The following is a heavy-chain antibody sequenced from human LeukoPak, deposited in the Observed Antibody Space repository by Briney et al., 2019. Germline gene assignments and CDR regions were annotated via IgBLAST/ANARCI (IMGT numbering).Heavy chain of an antibody. CDR3: ANLYGDYGMGNWFDP. CDR2: ISYDGSNK. CDR1: GFTFSSYA. D-gene: IGHD4-17*01. J-gene: IGHJ5*02. Sequence: PGGSLRLSCAASGFTFSSYAMHWVRQAPGKGLEWVAVISYDGSNKYYADSVKGRFTISRDNSKNTLYLQMNSLRAEDTAVYYCANLYGDYGMGNWFDPWGQGTLVTVSS. V-gene: IGHV3-30-3*01.